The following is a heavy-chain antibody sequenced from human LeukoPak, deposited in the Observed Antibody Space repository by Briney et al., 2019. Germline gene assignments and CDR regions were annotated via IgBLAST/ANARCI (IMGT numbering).Heavy chain of an antibody. V-gene: IGHV3-23*01. CDR3: AKDLSAGTPNGDY. CDR1: GFTFSSYA. J-gene: IGHJ4*02. CDR2: ISGSGGST. D-gene: IGHD2-15*01. Sequence: TGGSLRLSCAASGFTFSSYAMSWVRQAPGKGLEWVSVISGSGGSTYYADSVKGRFTISRDNSKNTLYLQMNSLRAEDTAVYYWAKDLSAGTPNGDYWGQGTLVTVSS.